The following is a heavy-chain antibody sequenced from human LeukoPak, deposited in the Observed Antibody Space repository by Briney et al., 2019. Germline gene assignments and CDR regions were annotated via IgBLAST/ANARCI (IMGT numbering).Heavy chain of an antibody. CDR2: IYYSGST. Sequence: SETLSLTCTVSGGSISSYYWSWIRQPPGKGLEWIGYIYYSGSTNYNPSLKSRVTISVDTSKNQFSLKLGSVTAADTAVYYCARAPYSGYDDYFDYWGQGTLVTVSS. D-gene: IGHD5-12*01. CDR1: GGSISSYY. J-gene: IGHJ4*02. V-gene: IGHV4-59*01. CDR3: ARAPYSGYDDYFDY.